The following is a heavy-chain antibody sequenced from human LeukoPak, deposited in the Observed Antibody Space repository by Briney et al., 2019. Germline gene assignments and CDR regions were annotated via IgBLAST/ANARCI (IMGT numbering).Heavy chain of an antibody. CDR1: GFTFSSYS. Sequence: AGGSLRLSCAASGFTFSSYSMNWVRQAPGKGLEWVSSISSSSSYIYYADSVKGRFTISRDNAKNSLYLQMNSLRAEDTAVYYCAREGLYDYDSSGYYGSDAFDIWGQGTMVTVSS. CDR3: AREGLYDYDSSGYYGSDAFDI. CDR2: ISSSSSYI. V-gene: IGHV3-21*01. D-gene: IGHD3-22*01. J-gene: IGHJ3*02.